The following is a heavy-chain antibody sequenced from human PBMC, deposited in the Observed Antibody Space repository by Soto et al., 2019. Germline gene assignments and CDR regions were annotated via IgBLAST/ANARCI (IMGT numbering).Heavy chain of an antibody. CDR3: ARDRTGDNWNYASAFDI. CDR1: GFTFSDYY. V-gene: IGHV3-11*01. D-gene: IGHD1-7*01. Sequence: SLRLSCAASGFTFSDYYMSGIRQAPGKGLEWVSYVSSSGSTIYYADSVKGRFTISRDNAKNSLYLQMNSLRAEDTAVYYCARDRTGDNWNYASAFDIWGQGTMVTVS. CDR2: VSSSGSTI. J-gene: IGHJ3*02.